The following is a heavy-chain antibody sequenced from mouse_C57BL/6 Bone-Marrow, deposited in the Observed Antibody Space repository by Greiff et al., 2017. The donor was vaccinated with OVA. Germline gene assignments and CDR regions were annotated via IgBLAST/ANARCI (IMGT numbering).Heavy chain of an antibody. CDR2: IWSGGST. D-gene: IGHD1-1*01. J-gene: IGHJ4*01. CDR1: GFSLTSYG. Sequence: VQLQQSGPGLVQPSQSLSITCTVSGFSLTSYGVHWVRQSPGKGLEWLGVIWSGGSTDSNAAFISRLSISKDNSKSQVFFKMNSLQADDTAIYYCARDPYYYGSSYAMDYWGQGTSVTVSS. V-gene: IGHV2-2*01. CDR3: ARDPYYYGSSYAMDY.